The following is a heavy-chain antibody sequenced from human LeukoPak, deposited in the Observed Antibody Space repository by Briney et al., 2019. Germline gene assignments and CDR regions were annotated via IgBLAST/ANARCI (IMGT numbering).Heavy chain of an antibody. Sequence: PSETLSLTCTVSGGSISSYYWSWIRQPPGKGLEGIGYIYYSGSTNYNPSLKSRITISVHTSKNPYSLKLSSVTAADTAVSYCARALYYDGREFDPWGQGTLVTVSS. CDR1: GGSISSYY. CDR2: IYYSGST. J-gene: IGHJ5*02. D-gene: IGHD3-22*01. CDR3: ARALYYDGREFDP. V-gene: IGHV4-59*01.